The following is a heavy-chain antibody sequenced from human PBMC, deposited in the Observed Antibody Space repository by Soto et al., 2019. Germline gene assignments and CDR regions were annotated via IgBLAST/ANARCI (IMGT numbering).Heavy chain of an antibody. CDR2: IYYSGST. Sequence: SETLSLTCTVSGGSISSYYWSWIRQPPGKGLEWIGYIYYSGSTNYNPSLKSRVTISVDTSKNQFSLKLSSVTAADTAVYYCARGLWEHDLTFDPWGQGTLVTVSS. CDR3: ARGLWEHDLTFDP. V-gene: IGHV4-59*01. D-gene: IGHD1-26*01. J-gene: IGHJ5*02. CDR1: GGSISSYY.